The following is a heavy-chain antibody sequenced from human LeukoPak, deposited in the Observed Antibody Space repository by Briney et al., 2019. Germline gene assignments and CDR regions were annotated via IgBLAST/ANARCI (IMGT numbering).Heavy chain of an antibody. CDR1: GYTFSNYG. CDR3: VRDGGYFDWPRPRPGKYYFDY. CDR2: ISVYTGYT. V-gene: IGHV1-18*01. D-gene: IGHD3-9*01. Sequence: ASVKVSCKASGYTFSNYGVTWVRQAPGQGLEWMGWISVYTGYTNYAQNFQGRVTMTTDTSTNTAYMELRSLTSDDTAVYFCVRDGGYFDWPRPRPGKYYFDYWGQGTLVTVTS. J-gene: IGHJ4*02.